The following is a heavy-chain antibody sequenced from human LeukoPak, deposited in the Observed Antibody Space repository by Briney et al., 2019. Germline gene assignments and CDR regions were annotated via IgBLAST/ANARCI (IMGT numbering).Heavy chain of an antibody. CDR1: GGTFSSYA. CDR3: ARADTLRSFDY. J-gene: IGHJ4*02. CDR2: IIPIFGTA. Sequence: GSSVKVSCKASGGTFSSYALSWVRQAPGQGLEWMGRIIPIFGTANYAQKFQGRVTITADKSTSTAYMELSSLRSEDTAVYYSARADTLRSFDYWGQGTLVTVSS. V-gene: IGHV1-69*06. D-gene: IGHD4-17*01.